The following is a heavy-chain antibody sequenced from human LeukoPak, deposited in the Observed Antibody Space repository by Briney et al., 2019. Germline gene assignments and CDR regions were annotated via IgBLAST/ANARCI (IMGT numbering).Heavy chain of an antibody. CDR3: ARYTETKNYYYYGMDV. CDR1: GGSVSSGSYY. Sequence: SETLSLTCTVSGGSVSSGSYYWSWIRQPPGKGLEWIGYIYYSGSTNYNPSLKSRVTISVDTSKNQFSLKLSSVTAADTAVYYCARYTETKNYYYYGMDVWGQGTTVTVSS. J-gene: IGHJ6*02. CDR2: IYYSGST. V-gene: IGHV4-61*01.